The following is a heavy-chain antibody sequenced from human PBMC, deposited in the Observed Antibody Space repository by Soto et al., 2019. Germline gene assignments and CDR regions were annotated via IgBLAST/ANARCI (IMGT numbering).Heavy chain of an antibody. CDR3: ARDGVQFLYKNYCDT. CDR1: GGTFSTYA. CDR2: ILPIFNKT. J-gene: IGHJ5*02. V-gene: IGHV1-69*06. D-gene: IGHD3-3*01. Sequence: QVQLVQSGADVKKPGSSVRVSCKASGGTFSTYAINWVRQAPGHGLEWMGVILPIFNKTHYAQNFQGRVTIIADKSTSTSYMELSSLRSDDTAVYYCARDGVQFLYKNYCDTWGQGTLVTVSS.